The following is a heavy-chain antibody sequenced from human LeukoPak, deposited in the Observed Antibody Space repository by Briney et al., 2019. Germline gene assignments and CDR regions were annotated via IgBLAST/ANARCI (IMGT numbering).Heavy chain of an antibody. V-gene: IGHV4-34*01. D-gene: IGHD2-2*01. CDR1: GGFFSGYF. Sequence: SETLSLTCAVYGGFFSGYFWSWIRQPPGKGLEWIGEINQSGFSDYNPTLKSRVSMSVDTSKTQFSLTLNSVTAADTAVYYCARGKAPDYCSSTPCYKNNWFDSWGQGTLVTVSS. CDR2: INQSGFS. CDR3: ARGKAPDYCSSTPCYKNNWFDS. J-gene: IGHJ5*01.